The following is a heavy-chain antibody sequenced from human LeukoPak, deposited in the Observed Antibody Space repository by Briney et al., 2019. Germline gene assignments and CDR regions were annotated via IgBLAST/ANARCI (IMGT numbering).Heavy chain of an antibody. Sequence: GGSLRLSCAASGFNVSNNYMTWVRQAPGKGLEWVSVVHSGGNTYYADSVKGRLAISRDNSKNTLYLQMNSLRAEDTAVYFCARASTSGWDGFDHWGQGTLVTVSS. J-gene: IGHJ4*02. CDR2: VHSGGNT. CDR1: GFNVSNNY. V-gene: IGHV3-53*01. CDR3: ARASTSGWDGFDH. D-gene: IGHD6-19*01.